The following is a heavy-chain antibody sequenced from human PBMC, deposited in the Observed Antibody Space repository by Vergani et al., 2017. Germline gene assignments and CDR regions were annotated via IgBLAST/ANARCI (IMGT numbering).Heavy chain of an antibody. V-gene: IGHV1-18*04. CDR3: ARSQRATNDFDL. Sequence: QAQLGQSDSEVKKPGDSVTLSCKTSGYTFVNHPITWVRQAPGQGLDWMGWISPYNHKTLYSQKVEGRVTITSDTSSSTVFLELRRLTSDDTAIYYCARSQRATNDFDLWGRGTLVTVSS. CDR2: ISPYNHKT. J-gene: IGHJ4*02. CDR1: GYTFVNHP.